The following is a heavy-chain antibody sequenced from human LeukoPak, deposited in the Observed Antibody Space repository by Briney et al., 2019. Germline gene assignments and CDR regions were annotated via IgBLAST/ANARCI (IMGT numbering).Heavy chain of an antibody. CDR3: ARGFVGATPDDAFDI. CDR1: GSNFDDYG. CDR2: INWNGGST. J-gene: IGHJ3*02. D-gene: IGHD1-26*01. Sequence: GGSLRLSCAASGSNFDDYGMSWVRQAPGKGLEWVSGINWNGGSTGYADSVKGRFTISRDNAKNSLYLQMNSLRAEDTALYHCARGFVGATPDDAFDIWGQGTMVTVSS. V-gene: IGHV3-20*01.